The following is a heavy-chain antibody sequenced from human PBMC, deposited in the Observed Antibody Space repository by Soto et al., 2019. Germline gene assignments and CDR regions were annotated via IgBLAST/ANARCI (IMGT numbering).Heavy chain of an antibody. V-gene: IGHV3-33*01. CDR2: IWYDGSNK. D-gene: IGHD6-6*01. CDR3: ARDVSISHFDY. CDR1: GVTVCSYG. J-gene: IGHJ4*02. Sequence: HGGSPRLCCAACGVTVCSYGMDGVRQAPGKGLEWVAVIWYDGSNKYYADSVKGRFTISRDNSKNTLYLQMNSLRAEDTAVYYCARDVSISHFDYWGQGTLVTVS.